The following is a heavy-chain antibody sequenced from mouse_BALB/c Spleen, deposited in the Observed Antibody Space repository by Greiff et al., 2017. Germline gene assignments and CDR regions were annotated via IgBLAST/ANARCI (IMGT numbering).Heavy chain of an antibody. Sequence: EVKVVESGGGLVKPGGSLKLSCAASGFAFSSYDMSWVRQTPEKRLEWVAYISSGGGSTYYPDTVKGRFTISRDNAKNTLYLQMSSLKSEDTAMYYCARHTGGAYWGQGTLVTVSA. J-gene: IGHJ3*01. CDR2: ISSGGGST. V-gene: IGHV5-12-1*01. CDR3: ARHTGGAY. CDR1: GFAFSSYD.